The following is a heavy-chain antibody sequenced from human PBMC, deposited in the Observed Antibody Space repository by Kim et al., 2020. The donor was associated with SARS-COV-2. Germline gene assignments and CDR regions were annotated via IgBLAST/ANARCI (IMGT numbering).Heavy chain of an antibody. V-gene: IGHV3-74*01. CDR3: ARGWERPYYYYGMDV. CDR1: GFTFSSYW. Sequence: GGSLRLSCAASGFTFSSYWMHWVRQAPGKGLVWVSRINSDGSSTSYADSVKGRFTISRDNAKNTLYLQMNSLRAEDTAVYYCARGWERPYYYYGMDVWGQGTTVTVSS. D-gene: IGHD1-26*01. J-gene: IGHJ6*02. CDR2: INSDGSST.